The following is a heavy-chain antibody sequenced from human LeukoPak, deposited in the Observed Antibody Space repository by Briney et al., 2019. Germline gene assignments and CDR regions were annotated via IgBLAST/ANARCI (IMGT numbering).Heavy chain of an antibody. V-gene: IGHV3-48*03. J-gene: IGHJ4*02. CDR2: ISSGGSTI. D-gene: IGHD4-17*01. Sequence: TGGSLRLSCAASGFTFSRSEMNWVRQAPGKALEWVSYISSGGSTIYYADSVKGRFTISRDNAKNSLYLQMNSLRAEDTAVYYCARLTVTRYFDYWGQGTLVTVSS. CDR1: GFTFSRSE. CDR3: ARLTVTRYFDY.